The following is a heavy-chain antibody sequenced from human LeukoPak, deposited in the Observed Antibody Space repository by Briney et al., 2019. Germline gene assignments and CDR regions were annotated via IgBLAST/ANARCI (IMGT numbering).Heavy chain of an antibody. J-gene: IGHJ3*02. CDR2: IKQDGTEK. CDR3: ARPTAVTLVDASNI. V-gene: IGHV3-7*04. Sequence: GGSLRLSCAAAGFNFSSYWMTWVRQAPGKGLEWVANIKQDGTEKYYVDSVKGRFTISRDNAKNSLYLQMNSLRDVDTAVYFCARPTAVTLVDASNIWGLGTMVTVSS. D-gene: IGHD4-17*01. CDR1: GFNFSSYW.